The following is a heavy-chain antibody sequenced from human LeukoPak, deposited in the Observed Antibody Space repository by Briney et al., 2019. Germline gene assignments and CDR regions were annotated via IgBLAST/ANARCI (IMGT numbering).Heavy chain of an antibody. CDR3: ARTTGDDSSGYYSGYFDY. CDR1: GFTFSSYA. D-gene: IGHD3-22*01. V-gene: IGHV3-30-3*01. CDR2: ISYDGSNK. Sequence: PGGSLRLSCAASGFTFSSYAMHWVRQAPGKGLEWVAVISYDGSNKYYADSVKGRFTISRDNSKNTLYLQMNSLRAEDTAVYYCARTTGDDSSGYYSGYFDYWGQGTLVTVSS. J-gene: IGHJ4*02.